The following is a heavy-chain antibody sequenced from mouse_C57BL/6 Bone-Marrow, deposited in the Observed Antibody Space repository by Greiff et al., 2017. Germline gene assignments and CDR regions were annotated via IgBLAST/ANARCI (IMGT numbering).Heavy chain of an antibody. V-gene: IGHV1-55*01. J-gene: IGHJ1*03. Sequence: QVQLQQPGAELVKPGASVKMSCKASGYTFTSYWITWVKQRPGQGLAWIGDIYPGSGSTNYNEKFKSKAKLTVDTSSSTAYMQLSSLTSEDSAVYYCARPYYSNYWYFDVWGTGTTVTVSS. CDR1: GYTFTSYW. CDR3: ARPYYSNYWYFDV. D-gene: IGHD2-5*01. CDR2: IYPGSGST.